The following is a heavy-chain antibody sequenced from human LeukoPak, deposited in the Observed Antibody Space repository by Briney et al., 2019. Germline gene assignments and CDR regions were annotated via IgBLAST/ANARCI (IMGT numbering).Heavy chain of an antibody. V-gene: IGHV3-21*01. CDR3: ARAFGGTTLDY. Sequence: GGSLGLSCAASGFTFSSYSMNWVRQAPGKGLEWVSSISSSSSYIYYADSVKGRFTISRDNAKNSLYLQMNSLRAEDTAVYYCARAFGGTTLDYWGQGTLVTVSS. CDR2: ISSSSSYI. D-gene: IGHD3-16*01. CDR1: GFTFSSYS. J-gene: IGHJ4*02.